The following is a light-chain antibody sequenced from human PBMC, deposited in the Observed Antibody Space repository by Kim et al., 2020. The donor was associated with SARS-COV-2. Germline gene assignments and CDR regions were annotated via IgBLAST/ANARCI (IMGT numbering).Light chain of an antibody. CDR1: QSVSSSY. CDR2: GAS. V-gene: IGKV3-20*01. CDR3: QQYGSSPGT. J-gene: IGKJ4*01. Sequence: SPGESATLSCRASQSVSSSYLAWYQQKPGQAPRLLIYGASSRATGIPDRFSGSGSGTDFTLTISRLEPEDFAVYYCQQYGSSPGTFGGGTKVDIK.